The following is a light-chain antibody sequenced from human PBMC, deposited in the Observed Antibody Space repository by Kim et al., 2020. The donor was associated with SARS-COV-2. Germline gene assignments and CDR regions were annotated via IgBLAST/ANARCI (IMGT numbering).Light chain of an antibody. V-gene: IGLV2-8*01. CDR3: SSYAGTTYYA. Sequence: GQSVTIPGTGTSIDVGGYNYVSWYQQHPGKAPKLMIYAVSKRPSGVPDRFSGSKSGNTASLTVSGLQAEDEADYYCSSYAGTTYYAFGTGTKVTVL. CDR1: SIDVGGYNY. CDR2: AVS. J-gene: IGLJ1*01.